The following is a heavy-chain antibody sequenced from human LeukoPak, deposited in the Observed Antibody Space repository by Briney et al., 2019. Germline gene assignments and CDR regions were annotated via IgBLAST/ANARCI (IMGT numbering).Heavy chain of an antibody. D-gene: IGHD1-1*01. Sequence: PVKVSCKASGRTFSTYAISWVRQAPGQALEWMGGIIPMFGTTNYAQKFRGRVTITADESTSTAYMELSSLRSGDTAVHYCARDPAERLRGSIYYYMDVWGKGTTVTVSS. CDR1: GRTFSTYA. CDR3: ARDPAERLRGSIYYYMDV. CDR2: IIPMFGTT. V-gene: IGHV1-69*01. J-gene: IGHJ6*03.